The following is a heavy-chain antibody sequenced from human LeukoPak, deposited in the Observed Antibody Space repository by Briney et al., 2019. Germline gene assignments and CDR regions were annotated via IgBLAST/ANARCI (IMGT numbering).Heavy chain of an antibody. CDR1: GYTFTSYG. V-gene: IGHV1-18*01. CDR2: ISAYNGNT. J-gene: IGHJ4*02. Sequence: ASVKVSCKASGYTFTSYGISWVRQAPGQGLEWMGWISAYNGNTNYAQKLQSRVTMTTDTSTSTAYMELRSLRSDDTAVYYCARDLVVVPAAIHDSWGQGTLVTVSS. D-gene: IGHD2-2*01. CDR3: ARDLVVVPAAIHDS.